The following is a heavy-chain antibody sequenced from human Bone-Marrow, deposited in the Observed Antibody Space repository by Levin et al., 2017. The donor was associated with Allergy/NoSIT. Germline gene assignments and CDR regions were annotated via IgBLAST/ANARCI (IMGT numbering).Heavy chain of an antibody. CDR1: GFTFSSYS. CDR2: ISSSSSYI. V-gene: IGHV3-21*01. Sequence: GGSLRLSCAASGFTFSSYSMNWVRQAPGKGLEWVSSISSSSSYIYYADSVKGRFTISRDNAKNSLYLQMNSLRAEDTAVYYCASEDRGYSYGYVYWGQGTLVTVSS. D-gene: IGHD5-18*01. J-gene: IGHJ4*02. CDR3: ASEDRGYSYGYVY.